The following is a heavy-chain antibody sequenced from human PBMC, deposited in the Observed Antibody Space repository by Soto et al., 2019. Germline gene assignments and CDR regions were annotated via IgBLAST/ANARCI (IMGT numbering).Heavy chain of an antibody. CDR2: ISYSGDT. V-gene: IGHV4-31*03. J-gene: IGHJ6*02. CDR1: GGSISSAGYY. CDR3: ARDRDPFYDGSVDNHYYGMDV. Sequence: QVQLQESGPGLVKPSQTLSLTCTVSGGSISSAGYYWSWVRQHPGKGLEWIGHISYSGDTYYNPSLKSRLTISVDTSKNQFSLKLSSVTAADTAVYYCARDRDPFYDGSVDNHYYGMDVWGQGTTVTVSS. D-gene: IGHD3-22*01.